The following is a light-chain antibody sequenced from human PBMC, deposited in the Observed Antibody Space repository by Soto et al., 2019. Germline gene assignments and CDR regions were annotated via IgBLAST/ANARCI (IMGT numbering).Light chain of an antibody. CDR2: DVS. J-gene: IGLJ1*01. Sequence: QSVLXQPASVSGSPGQSITISCTGTSSDVGGYNYVSWYQQHPGKAPKFMIYDVSNRPSGFSNRFSGSKSGNTASLTISGLQAEDEADYYCCSYTTSNTRQIVFGTGTKVTVL. V-gene: IGLV2-14*01. CDR1: SSDVGGYNY. CDR3: CSYTTSNTRQIV.